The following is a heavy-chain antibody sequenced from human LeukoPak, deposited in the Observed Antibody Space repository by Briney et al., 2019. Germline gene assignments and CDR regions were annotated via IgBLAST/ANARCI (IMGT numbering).Heavy chain of an antibody. CDR1: GFTFDDYA. V-gene: IGHV3-9*03. D-gene: IGHD3-16*02. CDR3: AKGGTMRLGELSLRSPFDY. CDR2: ISWNSGSI. J-gene: IGHJ4*02. Sequence: GGSLRLSCAASGFTFDDYAMHWVRQAPGKGLEWVSGISWNSGSIGYADSVKGRFTISRDNAKNSLYLQMDSLRAEDMALYYCAKGGTMRLGELSLRSPFDYWGQGTLVTVSS.